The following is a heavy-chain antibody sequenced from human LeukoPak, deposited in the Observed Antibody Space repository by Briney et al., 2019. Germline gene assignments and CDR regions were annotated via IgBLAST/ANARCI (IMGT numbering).Heavy chain of an antibody. CDR2: ISAYNGNT. V-gene: IGHV1-18*04. D-gene: IGHD2-15*01. J-gene: IGHJ3*02. CDR3: VRSGYCYGGTCHSGAFDI. Sequence: ASVKVSCKASGYTFTGYYMHWVRQAPGQGLEWTGWISAYNGNTNFAQKLQGRITMTTDTSTSTAYMELRSLRSDDTAVYYCVRSGYCYGGTCHSGAFDIWGQGTVVTVSS. CDR1: GYTFTGYY.